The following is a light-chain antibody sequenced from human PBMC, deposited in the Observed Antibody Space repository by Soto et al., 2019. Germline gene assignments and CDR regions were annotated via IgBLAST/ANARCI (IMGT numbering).Light chain of an antibody. Sequence: DIVMTQSPDSLAVSLGERATINCKSSQSVLYSSNNKNSLVWYQQKPGQPPRLLIYWASTRKSGVPDRFSGSGSGTDFTLTISSLQAEDVAVYYCQQYYSTPPTFGQGTKVEIK. J-gene: IGKJ1*01. V-gene: IGKV4-1*01. CDR2: WAS. CDR3: QQYYSTPPT. CDR1: QSVLYSSNNKNS.